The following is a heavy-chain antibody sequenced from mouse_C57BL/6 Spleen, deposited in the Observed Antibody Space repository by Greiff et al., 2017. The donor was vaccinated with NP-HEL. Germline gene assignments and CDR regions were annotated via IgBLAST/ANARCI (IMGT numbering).Heavy chain of an antibody. CDR2: INSGSGTN. CDR3: ARFGFAY. CDR1: GFTFSDYG. Sequence: EVKLVESGGGLVTPGGSLKLSCAASGFTFSDYGMHWVRQAPEKGLEWIAYINSGSGTNYYADTVKGRFTISRDNANNTLFLQMTSLWAEDTAMYYCARFGFAYWGQGTLVTGSA. V-gene: IGHV5-17*01. J-gene: IGHJ3*01.